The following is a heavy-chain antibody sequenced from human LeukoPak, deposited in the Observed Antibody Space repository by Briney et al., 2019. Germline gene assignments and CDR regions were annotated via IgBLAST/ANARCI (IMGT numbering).Heavy chain of an antibody. J-gene: IGHJ4*01. CDR3: LYGGNSGDWVY. Sequence: SETLSLTCTVSGGSISSYYWSWIRQPPGKGLEWIGYIYYSGSTNYNPSLKSRVTISVDTSKNQFSLKLSSVTAADTAVYYCLYGGNSGDWVYWGQEPWSPSPQ. CDR1: GGSISSYY. D-gene: IGHD4-23*01. CDR2: IYYSGST. V-gene: IGHV4-59*08.